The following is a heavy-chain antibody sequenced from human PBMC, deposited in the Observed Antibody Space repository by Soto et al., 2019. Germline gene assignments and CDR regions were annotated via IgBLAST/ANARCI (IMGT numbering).Heavy chain of an antibody. CDR1: GYTFTTYG. CDR2: ISVYNGNT. CDR3: ARDLIAARPGWFDP. V-gene: IGHV1-18*01. J-gene: IGHJ5*02. Sequence: GASVKVSCEASGYTFTTYGINWVRQAPGQGLEWMGWISVYNGNTNYAQKLQGRVTMTTDTSTSTAYMELRSPRSDDTAVYYCARDLIAARPGWFDPWGQGTLVTVS. D-gene: IGHD6-6*01.